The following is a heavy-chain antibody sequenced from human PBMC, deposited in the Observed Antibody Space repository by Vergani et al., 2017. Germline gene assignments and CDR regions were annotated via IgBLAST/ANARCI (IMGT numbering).Heavy chain of an antibody. V-gene: IGHV4-61*02. CDR3: ASDSHYYDSSGYPRGGAFDI. CDR2: IYTRGST. J-gene: IGHJ3*02. D-gene: IGHD3-22*01. Sequence: QVQLQESGPGLVKPSQTLSLTCTVSGGSISSGSYYWSWIRQPAGKGLEWIGRIYTRGSTNYNPSLKGRVTISVDTSKNQFSLKLSSVTAADTAVYYCASDSHYYDSSGYPRGGAFDIWGQGTMVTVSS. CDR1: GGSISSGSYY.